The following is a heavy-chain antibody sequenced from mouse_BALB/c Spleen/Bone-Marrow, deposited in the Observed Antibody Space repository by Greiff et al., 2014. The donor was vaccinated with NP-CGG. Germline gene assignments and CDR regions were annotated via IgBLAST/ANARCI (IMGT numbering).Heavy chain of an antibody. D-gene: IGHD1-1*01. V-gene: IGHV2-9*02. J-gene: IGHJ4*01. CDR1: GFSLTSYG. CDR3: ARVYGSSYDPYYYAMDY. Sequence: VKLMESGPGLVAPSQSLSTTCTVSGFSLTSYGVYWARQPPGKGLEWLGVIWAGGSTNYNSGLMSRLSISKDNSKSQVLLKMNSLQTDDTAMYYCARVYGSSYDPYYYAMDYWGQGTSVTVSS. CDR2: IWAGGST.